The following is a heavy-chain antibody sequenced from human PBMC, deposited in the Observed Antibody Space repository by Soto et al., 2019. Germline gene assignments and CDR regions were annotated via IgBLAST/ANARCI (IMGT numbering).Heavy chain of an antibody. CDR1: GFTFSSYS. CDR3: AREGGYRYGDDFDY. J-gene: IGHJ4*02. CDR2: ISSSSTI. V-gene: IGHV3-48*01. Sequence: EVQLVESGGGLVQPGGSLRLSCAASGFTFSSYSMNWVRQAPGKGLEWVSYISSSSTIYYADSVKGRFTISRDNAKNSLYLQMDSLRVEDTAVYYCAREGGYRYGDDFDYWGQGTLVTVSS. D-gene: IGHD5-18*01.